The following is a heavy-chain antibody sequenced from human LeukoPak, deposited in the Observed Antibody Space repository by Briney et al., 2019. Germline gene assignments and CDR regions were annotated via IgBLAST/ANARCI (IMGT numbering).Heavy chain of an antibody. CDR1: GYTFTSYD. CDR3: ARVIPWDGYNPYYFDY. J-gene: IGHJ4*02. D-gene: IGHD5-24*01. Sequence: ASVKVSCKASGYTFTSYDSNWVRQATGQGLEWMGWMNPNSGNTGYAQKLQGRVTITRNTSISTAYMELSSLRSEDTAVYYCARVIPWDGYNPYYFDYWGQGTLVTVSS. V-gene: IGHV1-8*03. CDR2: MNPNSGNT.